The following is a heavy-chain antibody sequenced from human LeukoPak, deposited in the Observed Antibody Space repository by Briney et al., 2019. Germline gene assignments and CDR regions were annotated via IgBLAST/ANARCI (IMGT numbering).Heavy chain of an antibody. D-gene: IGHD4-17*01. CDR3: ARSTTVTTNNWFDP. V-gene: IGHV3-33*01. Sequence: GGSLRLSCAASGFTFNTFGTHWVRQAPGKGLEWVAVIWSDGSYKYYADSVKGRFTISRDDSKNTLYLEMNSLRAEDTAVYYCARSTTVTTNNWFDPWGQGTLVTVSS. J-gene: IGHJ5*02. CDR1: GFTFNTFG. CDR2: IWSDGSYK.